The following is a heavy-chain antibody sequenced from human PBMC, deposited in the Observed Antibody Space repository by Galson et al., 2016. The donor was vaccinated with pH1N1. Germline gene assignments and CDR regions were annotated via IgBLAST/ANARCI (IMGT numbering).Heavy chain of an antibody. D-gene: IGHD2-15*01. CDR3: VREDIVVGEGWHHGMDA. CDR1: GVSISSHY. CDR2: LYKSGST. J-gene: IGHJ6*02. V-gene: IGHV4-4*07. Sequence: ETLSLTCSVSGVSISSHYWSWIRQPAGKGLEWIGRLYKSGSTKYNLSLKSRATMSGDTSKNEFSLKLRSVTAADTAVYYCVREDIVVGEGWHHGMDAWGQGIMVTVSS.